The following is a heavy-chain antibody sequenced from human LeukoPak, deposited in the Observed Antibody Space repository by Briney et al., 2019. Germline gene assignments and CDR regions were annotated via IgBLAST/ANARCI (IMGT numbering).Heavy chain of an antibody. CDR3: AREGIDGYNYFDY. CDR1: GFTLSSYS. CDR2: ISTSSSTI. Sequence: GRSLRLSCAASGFTLSSYSMNWVRQAPGKGLEWISYISTSSSTIYYADSMKGRFTISRDNAKNSLYLQMNSLRDEDTAVYYCAREGIDGYNYFDYWGQGTLVTVSS. D-gene: IGHD5-24*01. V-gene: IGHV3-48*02. J-gene: IGHJ4*02.